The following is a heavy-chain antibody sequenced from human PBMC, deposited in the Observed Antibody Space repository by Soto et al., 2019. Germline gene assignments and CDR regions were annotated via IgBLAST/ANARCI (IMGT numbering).Heavy chain of an antibody. CDR3: AHSYDSSGYYLPPWFDP. D-gene: IGHD3-22*01. CDR2: IYWDDDK. CDR1: GFSLSTSRVG. V-gene: IGHV2-5*02. Sequence: SGPTLVNPTQTLTLTCTFPGFSLSTSRVGVGWIRQPPGKALGWLALIYWDDDKRYSPSLKSRLTITKDTSKNQVVLTMTNMDPVDTATYYCAHSYDSSGYYLPPWFDPWGQGTLVTVSS. J-gene: IGHJ5*02.